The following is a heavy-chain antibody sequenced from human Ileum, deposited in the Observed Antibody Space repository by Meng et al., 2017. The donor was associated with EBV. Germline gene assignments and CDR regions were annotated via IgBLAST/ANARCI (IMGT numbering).Heavy chain of an antibody. CDR1: GDSISSNNW. Sequence: VLLAESGPGRLKPSWTLSLSCAVSGDSISSNNWWSWARQSPGKGLEWIAEIHHSGTTTYYTCLKSRVTISVVKSQTHCSLKHTSVTAEDTAVYYCARGSDYVWGIWGQGTLVTVSS. CDR2: IHHSGTT. V-gene: IGHV4-4*02. CDR3: ARGSDYVWGI. D-gene: IGHD3-16*01. J-gene: IGHJ4*02.